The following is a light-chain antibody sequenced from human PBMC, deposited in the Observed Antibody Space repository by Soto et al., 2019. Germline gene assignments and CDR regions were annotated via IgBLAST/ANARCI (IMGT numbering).Light chain of an antibody. CDR3: SSYTSSSRYV. CDR2: EVT. V-gene: IGLV2-18*02. Sequence: QSALAPPPSVSGSPGQSVTISCTGTSSDVGKYDRVSWYQQPPGTAPKLIIYEVTNRPSGVPARFSGSKSGNTASLTISGLQAEDEAEYYCSSYTSSSRYVFGTGTKLTVL. J-gene: IGLJ1*01. CDR1: SSDVGKYDR.